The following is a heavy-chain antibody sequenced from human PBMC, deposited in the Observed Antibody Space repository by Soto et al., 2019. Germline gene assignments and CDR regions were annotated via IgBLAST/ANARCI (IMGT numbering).Heavy chain of an antibody. J-gene: IGHJ6*02. V-gene: IGHV3-74*01. Sequence: EVQLVESGGGLVQPGGSLRLSCAAAGFAFDSHWMHWVRQAPGKGLVWVSRINGDGSSTFYADSVKGRFTISRDNARNTVYLQMNSLRAEDTAVYYCARGLQWRYGMDVWGQGTTVTVSS. D-gene: IGHD6-19*01. CDR1: GFAFDSHW. CDR2: INGDGSST. CDR3: ARGLQWRYGMDV.